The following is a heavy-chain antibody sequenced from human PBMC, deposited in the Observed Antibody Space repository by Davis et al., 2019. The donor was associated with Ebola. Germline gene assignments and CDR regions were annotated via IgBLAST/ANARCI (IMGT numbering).Heavy chain of an antibody. CDR3: ATLWFGELLGMDV. CDR2: INPNSGGT. Sequence: ASVKVSCKASGYTFTGYYMHWVRQAPGQGLEWMGRINPNSGGTNYAQKFQGRVTMTRDTSISTAYMELSRLRSDDTAVYYCATLWFGELLGMDVWGKGTAVTVSS. V-gene: IGHV1-2*06. D-gene: IGHD3-10*01. CDR1: GYTFTGYY. J-gene: IGHJ6*04.